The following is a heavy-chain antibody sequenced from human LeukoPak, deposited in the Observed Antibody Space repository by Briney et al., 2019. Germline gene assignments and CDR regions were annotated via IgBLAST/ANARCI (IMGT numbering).Heavy chain of an antibody. J-gene: IGHJ4*02. D-gene: IGHD1-26*01. CDR2: ISYDGNVK. CDR1: GFTFRNYA. V-gene: IGHV3-30-3*01. Sequence: GGSLRLACAVSGFTFRNYAIHWVRQAPGKGLEWVAFISYDGNVKYYADSVKGRFTISRDNSRNTLDLQMNSLRPEDTAIYYCARDLSEKYSTDYWGQGTLVTVSS. CDR3: ARDLSEKYSTDY.